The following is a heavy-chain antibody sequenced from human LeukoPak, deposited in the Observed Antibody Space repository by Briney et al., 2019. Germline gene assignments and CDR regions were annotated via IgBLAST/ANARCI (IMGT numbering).Heavy chain of an antibody. CDR1: EFSVGSNY. D-gene: IGHD4-11*01. J-gene: IGHJ6*03. CDR3: ARAYSTYHMDV. V-gene: IGHV3-66*01. Sequence: GGSLRLSCAASEFSVGSNYMTWVRQAPGKGLEWVSLIYSGGSTYYADSVKGRFTISRDNSKNTLYLQMNSLRAEDTAVYYCARAYSTYHMDVWGKGTTVTVSS. CDR2: IYSGGST.